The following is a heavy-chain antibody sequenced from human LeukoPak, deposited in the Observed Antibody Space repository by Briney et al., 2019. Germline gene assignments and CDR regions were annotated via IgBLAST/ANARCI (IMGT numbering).Heavy chain of an antibody. J-gene: IGHJ6*02. CDR2: ISGSGGST. V-gene: IGHV3-23*01. CDR1: GCTFSSYA. D-gene: IGHD2/OR15-2a*01. Sequence: PGGSLRLSCAASGCTFSSYAMSWVRQAPGKGLEWVSAISGSGGSTYYADSVKGRFTISRDNSKNTLYLQMNSLRAEDTAVYYCAKASLKKNVRYYGMDVWGQGTTVTVSS. CDR3: AKASLKKNVRYYGMDV.